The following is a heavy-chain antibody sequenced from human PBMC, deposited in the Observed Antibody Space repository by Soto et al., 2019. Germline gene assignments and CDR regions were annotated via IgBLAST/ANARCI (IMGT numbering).Heavy chain of an antibody. CDR1: GGSISSYY. CDR2: IYYSGST. V-gene: IGHV4-59*01. J-gene: IGHJ4*02. Sequence: SETLSLTCTASGGSISSYYWSWIRQPPGKGLEWIGYIYYSGSTNYNPSLKSRVTISVDTSKNQFSLKLSSVTAADTAVYYCARVIAVSGGRRYFDYWGQGTLVTVSS. D-gene: IGHD6-19*01. CDR3: ARVIAVSGGRRYFDY.